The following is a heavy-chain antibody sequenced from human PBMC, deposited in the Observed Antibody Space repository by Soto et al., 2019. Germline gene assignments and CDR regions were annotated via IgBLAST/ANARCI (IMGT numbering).Heavy chain of an antibody. V-gene: IGHV1-18*01. CDR2: ISAYNGNT. CDR1: GYTFTSYG. J-gene: IGHJ5*02. D-gene: IGHD3-22*01. CDR3: AIYYYDSSGYSSWFAP. Sequence: ASVKVSCKASGYTFTSYGISWVRQAPGQGLEWMGWISAYNGNTNYAQKLQGRVTMTTDTSTSTAYMELRSLRSDDTAVYYCAIYYYDSSGYSSWFAPWGQGTLVTVSS.